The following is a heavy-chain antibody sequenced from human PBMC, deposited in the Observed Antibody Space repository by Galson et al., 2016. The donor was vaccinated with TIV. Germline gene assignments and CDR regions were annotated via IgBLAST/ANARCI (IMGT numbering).Heavy chain of an antibody. CDR3: ARKGLADY. J-gene: IGHJ4*02. CDR2: IKQDGSVE. Sequence: SLRLSCAASGFTFSDYWMSWVRQAPGKGLEWVANIKQDGSVEYYVDSVKGRFTISRDNAKNSLYLQMNSLRGEDTAVYYCARKGLADYWGQGTLVTVSS. V-gene: IGHV3-7*01. CDR1: GFTFSDYW.